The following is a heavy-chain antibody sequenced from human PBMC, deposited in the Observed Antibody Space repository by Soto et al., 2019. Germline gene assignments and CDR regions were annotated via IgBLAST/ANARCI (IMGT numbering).Heavy chain of an antibody. Sequence: SETLSLTCTVSGGSISSYYWSWIRQPPGKGLEWIGYIYYSGSTNYNPSLKSRVTISVDTSKNQFSLKLSSVTAADTAVYYCARQGLRSQRYSSSSFYNYYYMDVWGKGTTVTVSS. J-gene: IGHJ6*03. D-gene: IGHD6-6*01. CDR2: IYYSGST. V-gene: IGHV4-59*08. CDR3: ARQGLRSQRYSSSSFYNYYYMDV. CDR1: GGSISSYY.